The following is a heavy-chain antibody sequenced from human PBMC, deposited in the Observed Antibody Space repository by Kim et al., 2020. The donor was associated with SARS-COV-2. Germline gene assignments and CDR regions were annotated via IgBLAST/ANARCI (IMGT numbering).Heavy chain of an antibody. D-gene: IGHD1-1*01. J-gene: IGHJ4*02. V-gene: IGHV4-31*03. CDR1: GGSISSGGYY. Sequence: SETLSLTCTVSGGSISSGGYYWSWIRQHPGKGLEWIGYIYYSGSTYYNPSLKSRVTISVDTSKNQFSLKLSSVTAADTAVYYCARDTTYRIDYWGQGTLVTVSS. CDR2: IYYSGST. CDR3: ARDTTYRIDY.